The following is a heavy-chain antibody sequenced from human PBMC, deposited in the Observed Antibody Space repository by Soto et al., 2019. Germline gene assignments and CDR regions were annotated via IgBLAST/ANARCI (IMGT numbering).Heavy chain of an antibody. J-gene: IGHJ4*02. V-gene: IGHV4-59*01. CDR1: GGSISSYY. CDR2: IYYSGST. Sequence: SETLSLTCTVSGGSISSYYWSSIRQPPGKGLDWIGYIYYSGSTNYNPSLKSRVTISVDTSKNQFSLKLSSVTAADTAVYYCAIDRTFAYWGQGTLVTVSS. CDR3: AIDRTFAY.